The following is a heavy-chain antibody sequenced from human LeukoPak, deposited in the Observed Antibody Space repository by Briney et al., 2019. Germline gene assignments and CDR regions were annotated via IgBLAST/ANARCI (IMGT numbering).Heavy chain of an antibody. CDR2: IFYTGDS. D-gene: IGHD2-21*01. CDR3: ARHRFASPLDS. J-gene: IGHJ4*02. Sequence: PSETLSLTCTVSGVSSSSSYWSWIRQPPGKGLEWIGYIFYTGDSNHNPSFKSRVSISLDTSKDQISLKLYSVTAAGTAVYYCARHRFASPLDSWGQGTLVTVSS. CDR1: GVSSSSSY. V-gene: IGHV4-59*08.